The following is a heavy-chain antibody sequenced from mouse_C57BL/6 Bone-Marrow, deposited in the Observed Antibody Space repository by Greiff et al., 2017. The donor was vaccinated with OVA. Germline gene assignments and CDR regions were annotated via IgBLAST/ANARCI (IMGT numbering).Heavy chain of an antibody. D-gene: IGHD2-3*01. CDR2: IRSKSNNYAT. CDR1: GFSFNTYA. Sequence: EVQLVESGGGLVQPKGSLKLSCAASGFSFNTYAMNWVRQAPGKGLEWVARIRSKSNNYATYYADSVKDRFTISRDDSESMLYLQMNNLKTEDTAMYYCVRHDAYWYFDVWGTGTTVTVSS. V-gene: IGHV10-1*01. J-gene: IGHJ1*03. CDR3: VRHDAYWYFDV.